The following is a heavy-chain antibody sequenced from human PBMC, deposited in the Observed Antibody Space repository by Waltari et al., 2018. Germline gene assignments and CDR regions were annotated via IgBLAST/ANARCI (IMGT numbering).Heavy chain of an antibody. Sequence: QVQLVQSGSEVKKPGASVKVSCKASGYTFTGYYIHWVRQAHGQGLEWMGWISPNSGDTNYAQKFQGRVTMTRDTSTTTAYMELSRLTSDDPAVFYCARGDFRLSYYYMDVWGKGTTVTVSS. D-gene: IGHD3-3*01. CDR3: ARGDFRLSYYYMDV. CDR2: ISPNSGDT. J-gene: IGHJ6*03. V-gene: IGHV1-2*02. CDR1: GYTFTGYY.